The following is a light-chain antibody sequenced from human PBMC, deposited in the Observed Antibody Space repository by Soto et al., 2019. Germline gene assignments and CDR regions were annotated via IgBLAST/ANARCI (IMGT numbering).Light chain of an antibody. CDR1: QSVSTC. CDR2: DAS. Sequence: EIVLTQSPATLSLSPGETAILSCRASQSVSTCLAWYHQKPGQAPRLLIYDASNRATGIPARFSGSGSGTDFTLSISSLEPEDFAVYYCHQRSNWPLTFGRGTKVDIK. V-gene: IGKV3-11*01. J-gene: IGKJ4*02. CDR3: HQRSNWPLT.